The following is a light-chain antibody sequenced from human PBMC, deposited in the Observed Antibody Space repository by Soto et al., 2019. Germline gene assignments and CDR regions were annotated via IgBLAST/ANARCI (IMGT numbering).Light chain of an antibody. J-gene: IGLJ1*01. CDR2: TNS. V-gene: IGLV1-44*01. CDR1: SSNIGRNT. CDR3: AAWDDARNGYV. Sequence: QSVLTQPPSASGTPGQRVTISCSGSSSNIGRNTVQWYQQYPGTAPKLLIYTNSQRPSGVPDRFSGSKSGTSASLAISGLQSEDEADYFGAAWDDARNGYVCGTGPKLPVL.